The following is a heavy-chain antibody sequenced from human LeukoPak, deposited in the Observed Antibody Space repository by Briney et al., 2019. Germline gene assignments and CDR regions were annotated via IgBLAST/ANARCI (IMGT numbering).Heavy chain of an antibody. Sequence: GGSLRLSCAAPGFTFSSYGMHWVRQAPGKGLEWVAVIWYDGSNKYYADSVKGRFTISRDNSKNTLYLQMNSLRAEDTAVYYCARDLYSRYYYYGMDVWGQGTTVTVSS. J-gene: IGHJ6*02. CDR2: IWYDGSNK. CDR1: GFTFSSYG. V-gene: IGHV3-33*01. CDR3: ARDLYSRYYYYGMDV. D-gene: IGHD6-13*01.